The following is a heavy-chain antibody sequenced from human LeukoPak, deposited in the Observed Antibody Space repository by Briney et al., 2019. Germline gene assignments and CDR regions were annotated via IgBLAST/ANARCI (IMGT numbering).Heavy chain of an antibody. V-gene: IGHV4-59*01. Sequence: SETLSLTCAVSGASMTSYFWSWIRLPPGKGLEWIGFIYDSGTTNYNPSLKSRVAILLDTSKNQFSLKLSSATAADTAIYFCARGGYDSNYYFSTMDVWGQGTTVTVFS. CDR2: IYDSGTT. D-gene: IGHD5-12*01. CDR3: ARGGYDSNYYFSTMDV. J-gene: IGHJ6*02. CDR1: GASMTSYF.